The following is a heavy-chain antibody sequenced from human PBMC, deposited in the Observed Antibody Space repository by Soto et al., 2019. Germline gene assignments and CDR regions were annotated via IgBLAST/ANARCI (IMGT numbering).Heavy chain of an antibody. Sequence: ASVKVSCKASGYTFTSYGISWVRQAPGQGLEWMGWISAYNGNTNYAQKLQGRVTVTTDTSTSTAYMELRSLRSDDTAVYYCARESVEYYYDSSGYYYVLWGQGTLVTVSS. CDR2: ISAYNGNT. CDR1: GYTFTSYG. D-gene: IGHD3-22*01. V-gene: IGHV1-18*04. J-gene: IGHJ4*02. CDR3: ARESVEYYYDSSGYYYVL.